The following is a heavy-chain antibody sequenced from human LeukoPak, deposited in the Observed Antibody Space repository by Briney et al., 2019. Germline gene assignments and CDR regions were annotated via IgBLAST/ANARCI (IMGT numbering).Heavy chain of an antibody. D-gene: IGHD3-10*01. J-gene: IGHJ4*02. V-gene: IGHV3-33*01. Sequence: GGSLRLSCAASGFSFDTYAMHWVRQAPGQGLEGVALIWHDGSHKFYSNSVRGQFTISRDNSKNTVYLQMNNLRPDDTAVYYCAREIFGSGSYPDLWGQGTLVTVSS. CDR2: IWHDGSHK. CDR1: GFSFDTYA. CDR3: AREIFGSGSYPDL.